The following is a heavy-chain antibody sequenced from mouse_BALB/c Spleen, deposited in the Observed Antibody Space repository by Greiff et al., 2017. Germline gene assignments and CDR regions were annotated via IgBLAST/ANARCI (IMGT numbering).Heavy chain of an antibody. D-gene: IGHD1-2*01. CDR3: ARKTTAFDY. CDR1: GFTFSSFG. Sequence: EVKLVESGGGLVQPGGSRKLSCAASGFTFSSFGMHWVRQAPEKGLEWVAYISSGSSTIYYADTVKGRFTISRDNPKNTLFLQMTSLRSEDTAMYYCARKTTAFDYWGQGTTLTVSS. CDR2: ISSGSSTI. J-gene: IGHJ2*01. V-gene: IGHV5-17*02.